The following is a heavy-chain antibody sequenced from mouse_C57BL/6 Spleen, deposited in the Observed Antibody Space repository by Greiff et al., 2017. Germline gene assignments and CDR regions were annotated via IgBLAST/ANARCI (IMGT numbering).Heavy chain of an antibody. CDR1: GYAFSSSW. CDR3: AREYGSSYFDY. V-gene: IGHV1-82*01. J-gene: IGHJ2*01. CDR2: IYPGDGDT. D-gene: IGHD1-1*01. Sequence: QVQLKQSGPELVKPGASVKISCKASGYAFSSSWMNWVKQRPGKGLEWIGRIYPGDGDTNYNGKFKGKATLTADKSSSTAYMQLSSLTSEDSAVYFCAREYGSSYFDYWGQGTTLTVSS.